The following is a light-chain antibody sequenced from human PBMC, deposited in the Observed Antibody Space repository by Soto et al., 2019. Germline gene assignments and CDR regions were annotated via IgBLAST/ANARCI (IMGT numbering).Light chain of an antibody. CDR3: SSFTTTNTWV. V-gene: IGLV2-14*01. CDR2: EVT. Sequence: QSALTQPASVSGSPGQSITISCTGTSSDVGTYNFVSWFQQHPGKAPKLMIYEVTNRPSGLSNRFSGSKSGNTASLTISGLQPEDEADYYCSSFTTTNTWVFGGGTQLTVL. J-gene: IGLJ3*02. CDR1: SSDVGTYNF.